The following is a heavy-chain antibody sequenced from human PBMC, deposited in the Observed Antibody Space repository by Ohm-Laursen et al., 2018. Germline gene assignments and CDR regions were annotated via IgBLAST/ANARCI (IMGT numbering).Heavy chain of an antibody. CDR2: IIPIFGTA. Sequence: SVKVSCKASGGTFSSYAISWVRQAPGQGLEWMGGIIPIFGTANYAQKFQGRVTITADKSTSTAYMELRSLTSDDTAVYYCARDRGDLGYWGQGTLVIVSS. D-gene: IGHD3-10*01. V-gene: IGHV1-69*06. J-gene: IGHJ4*02. CDR3: ARDRGDLGY. CDR1: GGTFSSYA.